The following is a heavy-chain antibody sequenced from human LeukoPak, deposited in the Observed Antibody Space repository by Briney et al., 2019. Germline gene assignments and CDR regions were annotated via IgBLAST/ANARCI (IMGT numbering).Heavy chain of an antibody. D-gene: IGHD3-22*01. CDR3: ASWGFSSGYYASFFDY. V-gene: IGHV5-51*01. Sequence: GESLKISCKGSGYSFTSYWIGWVRQMPGKGLEWMGMIYPGDSDTRYSPSFQGQVTISADKSISTAYLQWSSLKASDTLMYYCASWGFSSGYYASFFDYWGQGTLVTVSS. CDR2: IYPGDSDT. CDR1: GYSFTSYW. J-gene: IGHJ4*02.